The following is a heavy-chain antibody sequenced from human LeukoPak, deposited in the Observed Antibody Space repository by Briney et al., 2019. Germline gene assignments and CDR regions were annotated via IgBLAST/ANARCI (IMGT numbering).Heavy chain of an antibody. CDR1: GFTFTDYW. D-gene: IGHD5/OR15-5a*01. CDR2: IKRDGSEK. J-gene: IGHJ6*02. V-gene: IGHV3-7*01. CDR3: ARDVSVSGMDV. Sequence: GGSLRLSCAASGFTFTDYWMSWVRQAPGKGLXXXANIKRDGSEKYYVDSVKGRFTISRDNPKKSVYLQMNSLRAEDTAIYYCARDVSVSGMDVWGQGTTVTVSS.